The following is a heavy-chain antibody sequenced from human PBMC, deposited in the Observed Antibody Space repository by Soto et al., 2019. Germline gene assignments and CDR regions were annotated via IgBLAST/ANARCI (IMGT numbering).Heavy chain of an antibody. CDR3: AKDQYDEAGPDY. J-gene: IGHJ4*02. D-gene: IGHD6-19*01. CDR2: ITSRGGST. V-gene: IGHV3-23*01. Sequence: EVHLLESGGGLVQPGGSLRLSCVASGFSFSNYAMNWVRQAPGKGLEWVSAITSRGGSTWYADSVKGRFTISRDNSMNTLYLQMNTLRVDDTAVDYCAKDQYDEAGPDYWGQGALVTVPS. CDR1: GFSFSNYA.